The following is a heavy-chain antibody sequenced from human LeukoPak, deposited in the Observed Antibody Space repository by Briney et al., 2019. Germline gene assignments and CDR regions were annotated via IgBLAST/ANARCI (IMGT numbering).Heavy chain of an antibody. D-gene: IGHD6-13*01. J-gene: IGHJ4*02. CDR3: AKVDSGIVATGSPYFDY. V-gene: IGHV3-23*01. Sequence: GSLRLSCAASGFTFSSYAMSWVRQAPGKGLEWVSSLSGSGGSTYHADSVKGRFTISRDNSKNTLYLQMNSLRAEDTAVYYCAKVDSGIVATGSPYFDYWGQGTLVTVSS. CDR2: LSGSGGST. CDR1: GFTFSSYA.